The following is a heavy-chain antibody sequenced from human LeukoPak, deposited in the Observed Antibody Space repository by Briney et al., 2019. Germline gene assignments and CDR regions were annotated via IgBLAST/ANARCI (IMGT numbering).Heavy chain of an antibody. V-gene: IGHV1-8*01. CDR3: AREKVGAKPDAFDI. J-gene: IGHJ3*02. CDR1: GYTLTSYD. Sequence: ASVKVSCKASGYTLTSYDINWVRQATGQGLEWMGWMNPNSGNTGYAQKFQGRVTMTRNTSISTAYMELSSLRSEDTAVYYCAREKVGAKPDAFDIWGQGTMVTVSS. D-gene: IGHD1-26*01. CDR2: MNPNSGNT.